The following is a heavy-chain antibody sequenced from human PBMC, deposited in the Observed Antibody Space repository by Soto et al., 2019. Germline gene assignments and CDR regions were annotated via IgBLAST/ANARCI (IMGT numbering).Heavy chain of an antibody. CDR3: AKGFASEQWLGLFDD. J-gene: IGHJ4*02. D-gene: IGHD6-19*01. V-gene: IGHV3-23*01. CDR2: ISGSGGST. CDR1: GFTFSSYA. Sequence: GGSLRLSCAASGFTFSSYAMSWVRQAPGKGLEWVSAISGSGGSTYYADSVKGRFTISRDNSKNTLYLQMNSLRAEDTAVYYCAKGFASEQWLGLFDDWGQGTLVTVSS.